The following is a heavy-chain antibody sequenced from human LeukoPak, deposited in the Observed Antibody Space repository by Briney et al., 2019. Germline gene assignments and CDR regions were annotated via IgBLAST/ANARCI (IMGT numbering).Heavy chain of an antibody. J-gene: IGHJ4*02. D-gene: IGHD3-10*01. Sequence: GGSLRLSCAASGFTFSSYAMTWVRQPPGKGLEWVSAISGSGAYTYDADSAKGRFSISRDNSKDTLYLQMNSLRAEDTAVYYCARGLWFGRYDYWGQGTLVTVSS. CDR3: ARGLWFGRYDY. CDR1: GFTFSSYA. V-gene: IGHV3-23*01. CDR2: ISGSGAYT.